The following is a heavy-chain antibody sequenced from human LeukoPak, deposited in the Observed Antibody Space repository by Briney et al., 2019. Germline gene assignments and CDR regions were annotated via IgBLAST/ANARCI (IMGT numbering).Heavy chain of an antibody. D-gene: IGHD6-13*01. CDR1: GFTFDDYA. J-gene: IGHJ4*02. V-gene: IGHV3-9*01. Sequence: GGSLRLSCAASGFTFDDYAMHWVRQAPGKGLEWVSGILRNSGSIGYADSVKGRFTISRDDAKNSLYLQMNNLRAEDTALYYCVKDGGRDTAAAYYWGQGTLVSVSS. CDR3: VKDGGRDTAAAYY. CDR2: ILRNSGSI.